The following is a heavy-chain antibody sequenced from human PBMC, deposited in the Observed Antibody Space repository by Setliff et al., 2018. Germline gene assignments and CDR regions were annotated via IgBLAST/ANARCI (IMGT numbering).Heavy chain of an antibody. CDR3: TTDPSATFGGVIGAAFDM. CDR1: GFTFSNAW. J-gene: IGHJ3*02. D-gene: IGHD3-16*01. CDR2: IKGKTDGLAT. Sequence: PVGSLRLSCAASGFTFSNAWMNWVRQAPGKGLEWVGRIKGKTDGLATDYAAPVKGRFTISRDDSTNKLYLQMNSLKTEDTAVYYCTTDPSATFGGVIGAAFDMWGQGTMVTVSS. V-gene: IGHV3-15*07.